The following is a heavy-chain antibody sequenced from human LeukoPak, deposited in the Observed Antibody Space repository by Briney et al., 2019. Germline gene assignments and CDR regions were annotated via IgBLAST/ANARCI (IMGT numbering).Heavy chain of an antibody. J-gene: IGHJ4*02. D-gene: IGHD3-22*01. V-gene: IGHV3-30*04. CDR3: AREGASDSSGSTFDY. CDR2: ISYDGSNK. CDR1: GFTFSSYA. Sequence: GRSLRLSCAAFGFTFSSYAMHWVRQAPGKGLEWVAFISYDGSNKCYADSVKGRFTISRDNSRNTLYLQMNSLRAEDTAVYYCAREGASDSSGSTFDYWGQGTLVTVSS.